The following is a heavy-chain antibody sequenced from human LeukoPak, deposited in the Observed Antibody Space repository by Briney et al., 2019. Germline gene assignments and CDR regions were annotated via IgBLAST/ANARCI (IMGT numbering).Heavy chain of an antibody. V-gene: IGHV3-23*01. CDR2: ISGSGGTT. CDR3: AKEALPGIAAAGRVY. CDR1: GFTFSSYG. J-gene: IGHJ4*02. Sequence: GSLRLSCVASGFTFSSYGMSWVRQAPGMGLEWVSAISGSGGTTYYAASVRGRFTISRDNSKNTVYLQMNSLRAEDTAVYFCAKEALPGIAAAGRVYWGQGALVTVSS. D-gene: IGHD6-25*01.